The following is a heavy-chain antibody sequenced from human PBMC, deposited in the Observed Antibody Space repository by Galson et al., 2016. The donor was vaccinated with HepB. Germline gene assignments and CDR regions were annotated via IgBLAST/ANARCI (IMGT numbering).Heavy chain of an antibody. Sequence: QSGAEVKEPGESLRISCRGSGYVFGDYWISWVRQMPGKGLEWVGTIDPSDFHTTYNPSFQGNATISVDKSVNTAYLHWGSVKASDTAIYYCARQPGYNNGWSALQRAISDHWGQGTLVIVSS. CDR1: GYVFGDYW. V-gene: IGHV5-10-1*01. D-gene: IGHD6-19*01. CDR3: ARQPGYNNGWSALQRAISDH. J-gene: IGHJ4*02. CDR2: IDPSDFHT.